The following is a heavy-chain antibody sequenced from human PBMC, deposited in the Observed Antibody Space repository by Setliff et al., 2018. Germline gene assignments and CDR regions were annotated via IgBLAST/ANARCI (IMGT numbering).Heavy chain of an antibody. CDR3: ARFRVSSGGYNYYAMDV. CDR1: GYTFNNYG. Sequence: ASVKVSCKASGYTFNNYGITWVRQAPGQGLEWMGWINNYSFKTTYPQKFLDRVTVTTDTSATTAYMELRGLRPDDTATYYCARFRVSSGGYNYYAMDVWGQGTTVTVSS. CDR2: INNYSFKT. D-gene: IGHD1-26*01. J-gene: IGHJ6*02. V-gene: IGHV1-18*01.